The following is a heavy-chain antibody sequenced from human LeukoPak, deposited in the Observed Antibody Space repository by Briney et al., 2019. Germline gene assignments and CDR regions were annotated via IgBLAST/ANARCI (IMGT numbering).Heavy chain of an antibody. CDR2: IYPGDSDT. CDR3: ARRVGYCSGSSCEYLDY. Sequence: GESLKISCKGSGYSFTSHWIGWVRQMPGKGLEWMGIIYPGDSDTRYSPSFQGQVTISADKSISTAYLQWSSLKASDSAMYYCARRVGYCSGSSCEYLDYWGQGTLVTVSS. CDR1: GYSFTSHW. D-gene: IGHD2-15*01. J-gene: IGHJ4*02. V-gene: IGHV5-51*01.